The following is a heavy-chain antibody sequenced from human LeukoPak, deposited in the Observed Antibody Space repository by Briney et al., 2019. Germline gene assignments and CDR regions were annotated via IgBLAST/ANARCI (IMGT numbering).Heavy chain of an antibody. J-gene: IGHJ3*02. D-gene: IGHD3-22*01. CDR3: AKTPTDYYDSSGYPHDAFDI. V-gene: IGHV3-23*01. CDR2: ISGSGGST. CDR1: GFTFSSYA. Sequence: GGSLRLSCAASGFTFSSYAMSWVRQAPGKGLEWVSAISGSGGSTYYADSVKGRFTISRDNSKNTLYLQMNSLRAEDTAVYYCAKTPTDYYDSSGYPHDAFDIWGQGTMVTVSS.